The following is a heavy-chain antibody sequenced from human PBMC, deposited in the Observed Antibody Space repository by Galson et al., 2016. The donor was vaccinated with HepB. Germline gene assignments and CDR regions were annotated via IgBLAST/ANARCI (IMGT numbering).Heavy chain of an antibody. J-gene: IGHJ6*02. D-gene: IGHD3-3*02. CDR2: IGIADET. CDR3: ARDHFSLANYYGMDV. Sequence: SLRLSCAASGFTFSRYDMHWVRQAPGKGLEWVSAIGIADETYYAGSVKGRFTISRDNAKNSLYLQMHRMRAEDTAVYYCARDHFSLANYYGMDVGGQGTTVTVSS. V-gene: IGHV3-13*01. CDR1: GFTFSRYD.